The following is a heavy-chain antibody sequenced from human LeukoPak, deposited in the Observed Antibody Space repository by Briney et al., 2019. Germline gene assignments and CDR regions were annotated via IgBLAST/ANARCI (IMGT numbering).Heavy chain of an antibody. CDR1: GFTSSDYY. J-gene: IGHJ4*02. CDR2: ISSSGSTI. D-gene: IGHD3-9*01. V-gene: IGHV3-11*01. Sequence: GGSLRLSCAASGFTSSDYYMSWIRQAPGKGLEWVSYISSSGSTIYYADSVKGRFTISRDNAKNSLYLQMNSLRAEDTAVYYCASSRLVTNSLDYWGQGTLVTVSS. CDR3: ASSRLVTNSLDY.